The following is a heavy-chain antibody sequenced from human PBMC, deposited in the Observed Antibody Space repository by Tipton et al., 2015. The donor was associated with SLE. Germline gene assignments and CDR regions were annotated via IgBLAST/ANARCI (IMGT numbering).Heavy chain of an antibody. V-gene: IGHV3-23*03. CDR2: IYSGGST. Sequence: SLRLSCAASGFTFSSYAMSWVRQAPGKGLEWVSVIYSGGSTYYADSVKGRFTISRDNSKNTLYLQMNSLRAEDTAVYYCAKGLHLGELSPLDAFDIWGQGTMVTVSS. CDR3: AKGLHLGELSPLDAFDI. CDR1: GFTFSSYA. D-gene: IGHD3-16*02. J-gene: IGHJ3*02.